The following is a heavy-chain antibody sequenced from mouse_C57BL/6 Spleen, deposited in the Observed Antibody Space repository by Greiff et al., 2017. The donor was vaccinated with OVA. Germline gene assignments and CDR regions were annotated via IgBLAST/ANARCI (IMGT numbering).Heavy chain of an antibody. CDR3: ALLRREEAY. CDR1: GYTFTSYW. CDR2: IHPNSGST. Sequence: VQLQQPGAELVKPGASVKLSCKASGYTFTSYWMHWVKQRPGQGLEWIGMIHPNSGSTNYNEKFKSKATLTVDKSSSTAYMQLSSLTSEDSAVYYCALLRREEAYWGQGTLVTVSA. J-gene: IGHJ3*01. V-gene: IGHV1-64*01. D-gene: IGHD1-1*01.